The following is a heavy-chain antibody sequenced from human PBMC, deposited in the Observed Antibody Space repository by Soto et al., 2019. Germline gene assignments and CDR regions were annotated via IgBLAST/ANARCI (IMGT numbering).Heavy chain of an antibody. J-gene: IGHJ1*01. CDR1: GYTFTSYD. CDR2: MNPNNGNT. D-gene: IGHD3-10*01. Sequence: QVQLVQSGAEVKKPGASVKVSCKASGYTFTSYDISWVRQATGQGLEWMGWMNPNNGNTDYAPKFPGQVTMTMHTSIGTAYMELRRLRSEDTAVYYCARSPRNYYALGSYSYFRHWGQGTLVTVSS. V-gene: IGHV1-8*01. CDR3: ARSPRNYYALGSYSYFRH.